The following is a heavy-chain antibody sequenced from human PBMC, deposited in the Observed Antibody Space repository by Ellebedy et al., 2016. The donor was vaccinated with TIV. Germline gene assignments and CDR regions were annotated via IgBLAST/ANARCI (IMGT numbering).Heavy chain of an antibody. Sequence: MPSETLSLTCTVSGGSIRSYYWSWIRQASGKGLEWIGYIYYSGSTEYNPSLESRVSISVDMSENQFSLKLRSVTAADTAVYYCARVGSDLVTVESYHDYMDVWGRGTTVTVSS. V-gene: IGHV4-59*01. CDR3: ARVGSDLVTVESYHDYMDV. CDR2: IYYSGST. CDR1: GGSIRSYY. D-gene: IGHD3-9*01. J-gene: IGHJ6*03.